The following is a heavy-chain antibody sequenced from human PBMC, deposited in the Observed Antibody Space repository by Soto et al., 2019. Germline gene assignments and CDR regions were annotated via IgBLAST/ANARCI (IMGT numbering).Heavy chain of an antibody. CDR1: GYTFTSYA. CDR3: ARTSGYYFYDY. CDR2: INAGNANT. J-gene: IGHJ4*02. Sequence: ASVKVSCKAFGYTFTSYAMHLVRQAPGQRLEWMGWINAGNANTKYSQKFQGRVTITRDTSASTAYMELSSLRSEDTAVYYCARTSGYYFYDYWGQGTQVTVSS. D-gene: IGHD3-3*01. V-gene: IGHV1-3*01.